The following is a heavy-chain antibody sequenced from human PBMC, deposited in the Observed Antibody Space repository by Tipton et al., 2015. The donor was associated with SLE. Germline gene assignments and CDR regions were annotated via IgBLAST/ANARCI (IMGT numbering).Heavy chain of an antibody. Sequence: TLSLTCTVSGGSLSSYYWSWIRQPPGKGLEWIGYIYYSGSTNYNPSLKSRVTISVDTSKNQFSLKLSSVTAADTAVYYCARVACSGGSCYSGCDAFDIWGQGTMVTVSS. D-gene: IGHD2-15*01. CDR1: GGSLSSYY. CDR3: ARVACSGGSCYSGCDAFDI. CDR2: IYYSGST. J-gene: IGHJ3*02. V-gene: IGHV4-59*01.